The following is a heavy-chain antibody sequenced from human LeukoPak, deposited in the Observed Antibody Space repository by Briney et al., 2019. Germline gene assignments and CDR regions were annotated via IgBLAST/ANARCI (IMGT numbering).Heavy chain of an antibody. CDR2: INPSGGST. V-gene: IGHV1-46*01. J-gene: IGHJ3*02. CDR3: ARARWDSSGQHNAFDI. CDR1: GYTFTSYY. Sequence: GASVKVSCKASGYTFTSYYMHWVRQAPGQGLEWMGIINPSGGSTSYAQKFQGRVTMTRDTSTSTVYMELSSLRSEDTAVYYCARARWDSSGQHNAFDIWGQGTMVTVSS. D-gene: IGHD3-22*01.